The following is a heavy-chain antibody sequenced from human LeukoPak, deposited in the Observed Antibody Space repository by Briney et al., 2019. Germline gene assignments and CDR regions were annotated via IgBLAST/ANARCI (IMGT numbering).Heavy chain of an antibody. J-gene: IGHJ5*02. CDR1: GYTFTGYY. V-gene: IGHV1-2*02. D-gene: IGHD3-10*01. CDR3: ARDLLWFGELNWFDP. CDR2: INPNSGGT. Sequence: ASVKVSCKASGYTFTGYYMHWVRQAPGQGLEWMGWINPNSGGTNYAQKFQGRVTMTRDTSISTAYMELSRLRSDDTAVYYCARDLLWFGELNWFDPWGQGTLVTVSS.